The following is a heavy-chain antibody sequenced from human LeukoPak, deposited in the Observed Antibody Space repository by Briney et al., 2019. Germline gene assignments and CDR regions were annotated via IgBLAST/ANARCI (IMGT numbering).Heavy chain of an antibody. Sequence: PGGSLRLSCAASGFTFSSYSMNWVRQAPGEGLEWVSFISSSSAHINYADSVKGRFTISRDNPRNSLYLQMNSLRAEDTAVYYCARDIGGSYTAIDYWGQGTLVTVSS. J-gene: IGHJ4*02. CDR3: ARDIGGSYTAIDY. D-gene: IGHD1-26*01. CDR1: GFTFSSYS. V-gene: IGHV3-21*01. CDR2: ISSSSAHI.